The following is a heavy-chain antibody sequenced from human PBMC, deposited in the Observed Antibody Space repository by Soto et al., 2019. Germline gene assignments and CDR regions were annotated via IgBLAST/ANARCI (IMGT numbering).Heavy chain of an antibody. J-gene: IGHJ4*02. CDR2: IIPIFGTA. V-gene: IGHV1-69*13. D-gene: IGHD3-9*01. Sequence: SVNVSCKSSGGTFSSYAISWVRQAPGQGLEWMGGIIPIFGTANYAQKFQGRVTITADESTSTAYMELSSLRSEDAAVYYCARVNYDILTGYYYYFDYWGQGTLVTVSS. CDR3: ARVNYDILTGYYYYFDY. CDR1: GGTFSSYA.